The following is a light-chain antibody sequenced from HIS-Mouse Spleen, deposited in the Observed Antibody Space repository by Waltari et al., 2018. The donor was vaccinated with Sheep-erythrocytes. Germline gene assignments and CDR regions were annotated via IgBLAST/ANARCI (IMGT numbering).Light chain of an antibody. CDR1: SSDVGSYNL. CDR2: EGS. Sequence: QSALTQPASVSGSPGQSITISCTGTSSDVGSYNLVSWYQQHPGKAPKLMISEGSKRPSEVSNRFSGSKSGHTASLTISVLQAEDEADYYCCSYAGSSTPWVFGGGTKLTVL. CDR3: CSYAGSSTPWV. V-gene: IGLV2-23*01. J-gene: IGLJ3*02.